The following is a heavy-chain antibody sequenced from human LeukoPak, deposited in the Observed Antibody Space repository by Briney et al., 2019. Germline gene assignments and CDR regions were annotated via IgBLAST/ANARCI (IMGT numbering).Heavy chain of an antibody. D-gene: IGHD4-17*01. Sequence: SETLSLTCTVSGGSNSSYYWSWIRQPPGKGLEWIGYIYYSGSTFYNPSLQSRVTISVDTSKNQFSLKVSSVTAADTAVYFCARTKKLAYVDYENYFDYWGQGTLVTVSS. CDR3: ARTKKLAYVDYENYFDY. V-gene: IGHV4-59*12. CDR1: GGSNSSYY. J-gene: IGHJ4*02. CDR2: IYYSGST.